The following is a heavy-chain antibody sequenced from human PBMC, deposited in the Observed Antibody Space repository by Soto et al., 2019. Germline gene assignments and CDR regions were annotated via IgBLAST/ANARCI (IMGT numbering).Heavy chain of an antibody. CDR2: TIPIFGTA. CDR1: GGTFSSYA. D-gene: IGHD4-17*01. V-gene: IGHV1-69*13. Sequence: ASVKVSCKASGGTFSSYAISWVRQAPGQGLEWMGGTIPIFGTANYAQKFQGRVTITADESTSTAYMELSSLRSEDTAVYYCASPSTVTTKPTYYYYGMDVWGQGTTVTVSS. CDR3: ASPSTVTTKPTYYYYGMDV. J-gene: IGHJ6*02.